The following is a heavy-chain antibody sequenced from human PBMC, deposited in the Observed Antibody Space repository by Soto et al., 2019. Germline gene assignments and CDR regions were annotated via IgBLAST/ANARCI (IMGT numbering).Heavy chain of an antibody. CDR1: GGSISSSSYY. D-gene: IGHD3-10*01. CDR3: AGSRLWFGEKADY. J-gene: IGHJ4*02. CDR2: IYYSGST. Sequence: QLQLQESGPGLVKPSETLSLTCTVSGGSISSSSYYWGWIRQPPGKGLEWIGSIYYSGSTHYNPSLKSRVTISVDTSKNQFSLKLSSVTAADTTVYYCAGSRLWFGEKADYWGQGTLVTVSS. V-gene: IGHV4-39*01.